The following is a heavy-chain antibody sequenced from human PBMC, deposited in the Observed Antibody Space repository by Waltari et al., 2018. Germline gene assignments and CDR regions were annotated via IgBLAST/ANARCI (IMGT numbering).Heavy chain of an antibody. J-gene: IGHJ6*02. V-gene: IGHV5-51*01. CDR2: IYPGDSDT. D-gene: IGHD5-18*01. Sequence: EVQLAQSGAEVKKPGESLKISCKGSGYSFTSYWIGWVRQMPGKGLEWMGIIYPGDSDTRYSPSFQGQVTISADKSISTAYLQWSSLKASDTAMYYCARLNVDTTNYYYGMDVWGQGTTVIVSS. CDR3: ARLNVDTTNYYYGMDV. CDR1: GYSFTSYW.